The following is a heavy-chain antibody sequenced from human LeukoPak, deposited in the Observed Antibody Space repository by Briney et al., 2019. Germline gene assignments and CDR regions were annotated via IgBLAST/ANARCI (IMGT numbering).Heavy chain of an antibody. D-gene: IGHD4-17*01. V-gene: IGHV3-30*18. J-gene: IGHJ4*02. CDR2: ISYDGSNK. CDR3: AKDQYGDSMFDY. CDR1: GFTFSSYG. Sequence: PGGSLRLSCAASGFTFSSYGMHWVRQAPGKGLEWVAVISYDGSNKYYADSVKGRFTISRDNSKNTLYLQMNSLRAEDTAVYYCAKDQYGDSMFDYWGQGTLVTVSS.